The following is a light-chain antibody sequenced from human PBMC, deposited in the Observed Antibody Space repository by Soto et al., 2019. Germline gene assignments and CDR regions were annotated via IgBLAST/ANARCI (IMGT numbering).Light chain of an antibody. CDR2: KAS. V-gene: IGKV1-5*03. CDR1: QSISSW. Sequence: DIQMTQSPSTLSASVGDRVTITCRASQSISSWLAWYQQKPGKAPKLLIYKASSLESGVPSRFSGSGSGTEFTLTISSLQPDDFATYYCQQYSSYPFTFGGGTKVEIK. CDR3: QQYSSYPFT. J-gene: IGKJ4*01.